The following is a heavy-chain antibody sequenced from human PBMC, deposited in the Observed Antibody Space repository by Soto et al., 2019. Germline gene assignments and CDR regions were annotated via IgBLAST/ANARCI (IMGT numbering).Heavy chain of an antibody. CDR1: GGSISRNY. D-gene: IGHD6-19*01. CDR2: FYDSGST. J-gene: IGHJ4*02. CDR3: AKKRLSSGSIDS. Sequence: QVQLQESGPGLVKPSETLSLTCTVSGGSISRNYWSWIRQPPGQGLEWIGYFYDSGSTKYNPSLESRVTISVDMSKNQFSLRLSSVTAADTAIYYCAKKRLSSGSIDSWGQGTLVTVSS. V-gene: IGHV4-59*01.